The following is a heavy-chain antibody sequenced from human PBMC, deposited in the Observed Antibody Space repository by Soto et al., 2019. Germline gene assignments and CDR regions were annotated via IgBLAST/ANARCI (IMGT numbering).Heavy chain of an antibody. J-gene: IGHJ5*02. V-gene: IGHV3-30*18. Sequence: QVHLVESGGGVVQPGRSLRLSCAASGLTFSSFGMHWVRHTPGKGLEWLAVISYDGSHKLHADSVQGRFTISRDNSKNTVSLQMNRLRTEDTAVYYCAKDLGLDASASYPYHWGQGTLVTVSS. CDR3: AKDLGLDASASYPYH. CDR2: ISYDGSHK. CDR1: GLTFSSFG. D-gene: IGHD3-10*01.